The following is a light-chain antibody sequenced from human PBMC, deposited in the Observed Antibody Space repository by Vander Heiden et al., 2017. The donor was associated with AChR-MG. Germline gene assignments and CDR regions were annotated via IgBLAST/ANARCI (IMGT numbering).Light chain of an antibody. CDR1: SSNIGAGDD. CDR3: QSYDSSLSGLWV. V-gene: IGLV1-40*01. Sequence: QSFLTQPPSVSGAPGPMGTISCTGGSSNIGAGDDVHWYQQLPGTAPKLLIYGNSNRPSGVPDRFSGSKSGTSASLAITGLQTEDEADYYCQSYDSSLSGLWVFGGGTKLTVL. J-gene: IGLJ3*02. CDR2: GNS.